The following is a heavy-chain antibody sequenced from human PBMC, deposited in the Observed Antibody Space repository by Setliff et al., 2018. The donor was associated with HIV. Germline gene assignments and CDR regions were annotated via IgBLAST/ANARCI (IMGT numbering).Heavy chain of an antibody. J-gene: IGHJ4*02. CDR2: IFPNDEK. Sequence: SGPTLVNPTETLTLTCTVSGFSLSNTRMGVSWIRQPPGKALEWLAHIFPNDEKSYSASLKSRVTISEDTSKSQVVLTMTNMDPLDTATYFCARYNFRRGYWDDSDYWGQGTQVT. V-gene: IGHV2-26*01. CDR3: ARYNFRRGYWDDSDY. CDR1: GFSLSNTRMG. D-gene: IGHD3-3*01.